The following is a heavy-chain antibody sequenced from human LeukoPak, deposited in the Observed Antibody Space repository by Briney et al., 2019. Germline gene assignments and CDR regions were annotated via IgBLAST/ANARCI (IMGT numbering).Heavy chain of an antibody. V-gene: IGHV3-53*01. CDR3: ARYGDYTDPFDY. CDR1: GFTVSSNY. D-gene: IGHD4-17*01. Sequence: GGSLRLSCAASGFTVSSNYMSWVRQAPGKGLEWVSVIYSGGGTYYADSVKGRFTISRDNSKNTLYLQMNSLRAEDTAVYYCARYGDYTDPFDYWGQGTLVTVSS. CDR2: IYSGGGT. J-gene: IGHJ4*02.